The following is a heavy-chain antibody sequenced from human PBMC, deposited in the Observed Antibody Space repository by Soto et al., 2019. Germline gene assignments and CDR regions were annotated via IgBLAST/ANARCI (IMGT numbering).Heavy chain of an antibody. D-gene: IGHD1-26*01. CDR1: GASISSNTYC. Sequence: SETLSLTCTVSGASISSNTYCWAWIRRPPGKGLEWIGYIYYSGSTNYNPSLKSRVTISVDKSKNQFSLKLSSVTAADTAVYYCARLYSGSYSDSWGQGTLVTVSS. CDR2: IYYSGST. V-gene: IGHV4-61*05. J-gene: IGHJ4*02. CDR3: ARLYSGSYSDS.